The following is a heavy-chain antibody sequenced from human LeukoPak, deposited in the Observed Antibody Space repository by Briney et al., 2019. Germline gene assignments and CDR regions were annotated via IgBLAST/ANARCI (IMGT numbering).Heavy chain of an antibody. D-gene: IGHD1-1*01. Sequence: GRSLRLSCAASGFTFSSYAMHWVRQAPGKGLEGVAVISYDGSNKYYADSVKGRFTISRDNSKNTLCVQMNSLRAEDTAVYYCARVRPHWNVGDDWGQGTLVTVSS. CDR1: GFTFSSYA. CDR3: ARVRPHWNVGDD. J-gene: IGHJ4*02. V-gene: IGHV3-30*04. CDR2: ISYDGSNK.